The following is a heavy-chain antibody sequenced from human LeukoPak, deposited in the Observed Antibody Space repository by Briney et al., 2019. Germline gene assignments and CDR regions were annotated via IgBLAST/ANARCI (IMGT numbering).Heavy chain of an antibody. D-gene: IGHD3-22*01. CDR2: IIPIFGTA. CDR3: ARSAYYDSSGSGY. Sequence: GASVKVSCKASGGTFSSYAISWVRQAPGQGLEWMGGIIPIFGTANYAQKLQGRVTMTTDTSTSTAYMELRSLRSDDTAVYYCARSAYYDSSGSGYWGQGTLVTVSS. J-gene: IGHJ4*02. CDR1: GGTFSSYA. V-gene: IGHV1-69*05.